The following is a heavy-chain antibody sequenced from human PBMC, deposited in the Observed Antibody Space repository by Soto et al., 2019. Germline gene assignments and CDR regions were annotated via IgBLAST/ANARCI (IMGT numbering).Heavy chain of an antibody. V-gene: IGHV5-51*01. J-gene: IGHJ5*02. Sequence: GESLKISCKGSGYSFPTYWISWVRQMPGKGLEWMGIIYPSDSDTRYSPSFQGRVTISADTSSDTAYLEWSSLKASDSAIYYCARSNSTYHWFDPWGQGTQVNVSS. CDR1: GYSFPTYW. CDR3: ARSNSTYHWFDP. D-gene: IGHD2-2*01. CDR2: IYPSDSDT.